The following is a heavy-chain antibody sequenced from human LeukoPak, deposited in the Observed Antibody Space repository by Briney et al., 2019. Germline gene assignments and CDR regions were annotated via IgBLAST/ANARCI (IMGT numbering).Heavy chain of an antibody. V-gene: IGHV3-21*01. J-gene: IGHJ6*02. Sequence: PGGSLRLSCAASGFTFSSYSMNWVRQAPGKGLEWVSSISSGGSYIYYADSVKGRFTISRDNAKNSLYLQMNSLRAEDTAVYYCARSTGLYYYYGMDVWGQGTTVTVSS. D-gene: IGHD1-1*01. CDR3: ARSTGLYYYYGMDV. CDR2: ISSGGSYI. CDR1: GFTFSSYS.